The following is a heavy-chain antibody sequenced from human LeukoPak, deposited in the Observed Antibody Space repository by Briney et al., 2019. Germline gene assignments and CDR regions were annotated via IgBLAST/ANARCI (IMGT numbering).Heavy chain of an antibody. CDR1: GLTFSSYS. CDR2: ISSSSGST. Sequence: GGSLRLSCAASGLTFSSYSMNWVRQAPGKGLEWVSYISSSSGSTYYADSVKGRFTISRDNSKNTLYLQMNSLRAEDTAVYYCAKGGIVVAPGYWGQGTLVTVSS. J-gene: IGHJ4*02. CDR3: AKGGIVVAPGY. D-gene: IGHD3-22*01. V-gene: IGHV3-23*01.